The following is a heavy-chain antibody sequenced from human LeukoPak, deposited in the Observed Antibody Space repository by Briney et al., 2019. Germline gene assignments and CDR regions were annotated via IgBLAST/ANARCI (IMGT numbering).Heavy chain of an antibody. CDR2: INPSGGST. Sequence: ASVEVSCKASGYTFTSYYMHWVRQAPGQGLEWMGIINPSGGSTSYAQKFQGRVTMTRDMSTSTVYMELSSLRSEDTAVYYCARDPGDSSSWYRKYYYYYMDVWGKGTTVTVSS. D-gene: IGHD6-13*01. J-gene: IGHJ6*03. V-gene: IGHV1-46*01. CDR1: GYTFTSYY. CDR3: ARDPGDSSSWYRKYYYYYMDV.